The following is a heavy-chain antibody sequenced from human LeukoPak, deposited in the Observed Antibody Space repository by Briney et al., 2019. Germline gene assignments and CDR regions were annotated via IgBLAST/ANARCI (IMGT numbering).Heavy chain of an antibody. CDR2: IWYDGSNK. CDR3: ASSIGAYGSGSYYGETDYYYGMDV. CDR1: GFTFSSYG. D-gene: IGHD3-10*01. J-gene: IGHJ6*02. Sequence: GGSLRLSCAASGFTFSSYGMHWVRQAPGKGLEWVAVIWYDGSNKYYADSVKGRFTISRDNSKNTLYLQMNSLRAEDTVVYYCASSIGAYGSGSYYGETDYYYGMDVWGQGTTVTVSS. V-gene: IGHV3-33*01.